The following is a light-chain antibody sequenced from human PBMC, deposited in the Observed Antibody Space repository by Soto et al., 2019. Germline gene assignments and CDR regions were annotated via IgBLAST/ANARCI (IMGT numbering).Light chain of an antibody. V-gene: IGLV3-21*01. Sequence: SYELTQPPSVSVAPGKTASVACGGSNIGSKSVHWYQKKSGQAPVLVMYYDSDRPSGIPERFSGSNSGNTATLTISRVEAGDEADCQVRDISSGHVVFGGGTKLTVL. CDR3: QVRDISSGHVV. CDR2: YDS. J-gene: IGLJ3*02. CDR1: NIGSKS.